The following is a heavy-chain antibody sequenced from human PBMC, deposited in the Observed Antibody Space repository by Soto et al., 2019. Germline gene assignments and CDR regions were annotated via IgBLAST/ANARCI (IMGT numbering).Heavy chain of an antibody. Sequence: GGSLRLSCAASGFTFSSYWVSWVRQAPGKGLEWVANIKQDGSEKYYVDSVKGRFTISRDNAKNSLYLQMNSLRAEDTAVYYCARVPRVLRFLEWLLAESYYYYMYVWGKGTTVTVSS. CDR2: IKQDGSEK. J-gene: IGHJ6*03. D-gene: IGHD3-3*01. CDR3: ARVPRVLRFLEWLLAESYYYYMYV. CDR1: GFTFSSYW. V-gene: IGHV3-7*01.